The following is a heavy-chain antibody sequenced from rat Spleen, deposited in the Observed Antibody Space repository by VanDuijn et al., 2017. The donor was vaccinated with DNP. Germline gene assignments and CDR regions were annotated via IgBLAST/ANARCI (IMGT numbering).Heavy chain of an antibody. D-gene: IGHD1-2*01. Sequence: EVQLVESGGGLVQPGRSLKLSCAASGFTFSDYNMAWVRQAPKKGLEWVATIIYDGSRTYYRDSVKRRFTFSRNNAKSTLYLQMDSLRSEDTATYFCATQAYSSYFDYWGQGVMVTVSS. CDR1: GFTFSDYN. J-gene: IGHJ2*01. V-gene: IGHV5S10*01. CDR2: IIYDGSRT. CDR3: ATQAYSSYFDY.